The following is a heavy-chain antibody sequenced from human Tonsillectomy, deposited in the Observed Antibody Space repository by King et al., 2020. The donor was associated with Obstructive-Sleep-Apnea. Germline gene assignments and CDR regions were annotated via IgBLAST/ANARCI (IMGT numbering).Heavy chain of an antibody. J-gene: IGHJ4*02. CDR3: ASQGVTTAVAATLDY. V-gene: IGHV1-2*02. CDR1: GYTFTDYY. Sequence: QLVQSGAEVKKPGASVKVSCKASGYTFTDYYIHWVRQAPGQGLEWMGWVNPNSGASNSAQKFQGRVTMTRDSSISTAYLDLSRLRSDDSGVYYCASQGVTTAVAATLDYWGQGTLVTVSS. CDR2: VNPNSGAS. D-gene: IGHD6-19*01.